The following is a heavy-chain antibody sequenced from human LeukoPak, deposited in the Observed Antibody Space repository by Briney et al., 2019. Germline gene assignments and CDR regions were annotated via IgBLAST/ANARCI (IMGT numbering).Heavy chain of an antibody. CDR1: GYTFTSYV. D-gene: IGHD3-9*01. V-gene: IGHV1-18*01. CDR3: ARGGRYFDWLSATYYFDY. CDR2: ISAYNGNT. Sequence: GASVKVSCKDSGYTFTSYVISWVRQAPGQGLEWMGWISAYNGNTNYAQKLQGRVTMTTDTSTSTAYMELRSLRSDDTAVYYCARGGRYFDWLSATYYFDYWGQGTLVTVSS. J-gene: IGHJ4*02.